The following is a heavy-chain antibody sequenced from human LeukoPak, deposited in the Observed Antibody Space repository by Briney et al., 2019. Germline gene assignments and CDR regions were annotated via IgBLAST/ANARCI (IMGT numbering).Heavy chain of an antibody. D-gene: IGHD4-17*01. J-gene: IGHJ4*02. CDR1: GFTFSSYG. Sequence: GGSLRLSCAASGFTFSSYGMHWVRQAPGEGLEWVAVISYDGSNKYYADSVKGRFTISRDNSKNTLYLQMNSLRAEDTAVYYCAREGDGDYEDYFDYWGQGTLVTVSS. CDR2: ISYDGSNK. CDR3: AREGDGDYEDYFDY. V-gene: IGHV3-30*03.